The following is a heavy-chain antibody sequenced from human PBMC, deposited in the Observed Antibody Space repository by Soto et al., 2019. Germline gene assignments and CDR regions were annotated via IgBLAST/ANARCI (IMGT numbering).Heavy chain of an antibody. CDR3: AKDTYTSITGPFDS. J-gene: IGHJ4*02. CDR1: VFSFSSYA. CDR2: ISGSGGPT. D-gene: IGHD2-2*02. V-gene: IGHV3-23*01. Sequence: EVQMLESGGGLVQPGGSRRLSCAASVFSFSSYAMSWVRPAPRQGLEWVAGISGSGGPTYYADSVKGRSTIAREDSKKTVYLQMNSLRPEDTAVYYCAKDTYTSITGPFDSWGQGTLVTVSS.